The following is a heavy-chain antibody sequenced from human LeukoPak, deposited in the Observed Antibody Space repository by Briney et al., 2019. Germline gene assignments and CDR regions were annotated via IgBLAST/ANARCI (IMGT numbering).Heavy chain of an antibody. CDR1: GGSFSGYY. D-gene: IGHD2-15*01. J-gene: IGHJ4*02. CDR3: ARGDCSGGSCYFDY. Sequence: SETLSLTCAVYGGSFSGYYWSWIRQPPGKGLEWIGEINHSGSTNYNPSLKSRVTISVDTSKNQFSLKLSSVTAADTAVYCCARGDCSGGSCYFDYWGQGTLVTVSS. CDR2: INHSGST. V-gene: IGHV4-34*01.